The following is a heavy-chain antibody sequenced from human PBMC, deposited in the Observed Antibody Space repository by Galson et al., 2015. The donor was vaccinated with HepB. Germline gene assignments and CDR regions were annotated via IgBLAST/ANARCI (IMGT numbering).Heavy chain of an antibody. V-gene: IGHV4-4*02. CDR1: GGSISSSNW. CDR3: ARSYRRPNFTIFGVGRFDP. Sequence: LSLTCAVSGGSISSSNWWSWVRQPPGKGLEWIGEIYHSGSTNYNPSLKSRVTISVDKSKNQFSLKLSSVTAADTAVYYCARSYRRPNFTIFGVGRFDPWGQGTLVTVSS. D-gene: IGHD3-3*01. CDR2: IYHSGST. J-gene: IGHJ5*02.